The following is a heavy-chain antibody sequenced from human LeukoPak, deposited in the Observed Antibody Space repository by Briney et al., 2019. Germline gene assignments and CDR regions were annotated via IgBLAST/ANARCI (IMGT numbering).Heavy chain of an antibody. Sequence: AGGSLRLSCAASGFTFSDYYMSWIRQAPGKGLEWVSYISSSGSTIYYADSVKGRFTISRDNAKNSLYLQMNSLRAEDTAVYYCARDLVYCGGDCYSSGEDFDYWGQGTLVTVSS. CDR3: ARDLVYCGGDCYSSGEDFDY. J-gene: IGHJ4*02. D-gene: IGHD2-21*02. CDR2: ISSSGSTI. V-gene: IGHV3-11*04. CDR1: GFTFSDYY.